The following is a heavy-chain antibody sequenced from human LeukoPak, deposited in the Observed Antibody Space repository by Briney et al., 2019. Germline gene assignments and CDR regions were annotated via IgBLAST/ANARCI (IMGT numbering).Heavy chain of an antibody. V-gene: IGHV4-39*07. CDR2: IYYSGST. Sequence: SETLSLTCTVSGGSISSSSYYWGWIRQPPGKGLEWIGSIYYSGSTYYNPSLKSRVTISIDTSKNQFSLRLSSVTAADTAVYFCATGRALFYWGQGTLVTVSS. J-gene: IGHJ4*02. CDR1: GGSISSSSYY. CDR3: ATGRALFY.